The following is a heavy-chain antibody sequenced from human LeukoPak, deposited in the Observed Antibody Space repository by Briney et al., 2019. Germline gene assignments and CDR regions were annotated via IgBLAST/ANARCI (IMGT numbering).Heavy chain of an antibody. Sequence: TGGSLRLSCAASGFTFSSYSMNWVRQAPGKGLEWVSSITSSNNYIYYADSVKGRFTISRDNSKNTLYLQMNSLRAEDTAVYYCARDDYYDSSGYYWGWGQGTLVTVSS. V-gene: IGHV3-21*01. CDR1: GFTFSSYS. CDR3: ARDDYYDSSGYYWG. D-gene: IGHD3-22*01. CDR2: ITSSNNYI. J-gene: IGHJ4*02.